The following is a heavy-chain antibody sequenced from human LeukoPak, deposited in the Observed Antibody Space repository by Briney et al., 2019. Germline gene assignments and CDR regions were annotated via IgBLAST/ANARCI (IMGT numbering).Heavy chain of an antibody. D-gene: IGHD3-16*01. CDR1: GGTFSSYA. CDR3: ARISPMTTFPKYYYYMDV. J-gene: IGHJ6*03. V-gene: IGHV1-18*01. CDR2: ISAYNGNT. Sequence: ASVKVSCKASGGTFSSYAISWVRQAPGQGLEWMGWISAYNGNTNYAQKLQGRVTMTTDTSTSTAYMELRSLRSDDTAVYYCARISPMTTFPKYYYYMDVWGKGTTVTVSS.